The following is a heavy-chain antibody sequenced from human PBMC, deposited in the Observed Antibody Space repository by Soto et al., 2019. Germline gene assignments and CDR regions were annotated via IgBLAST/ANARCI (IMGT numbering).Heavy chain of an antibody. V-gene: IGHV4-34*01. CDR3: ARMGLAAAGTLHFYYYYGMDV. D-gene: IGHD6-13*01. J-gene: IGHJ6*02. CDR2: INHSGST. CDR1: GGSFSGYY. Sequence: PSETLSLTCAVYGGSFSGYYWRWIRQPPGKGREWIGEINHSGSTNYNPSLKSRVTISVDTSKNQFSLNLSSVTAADTAVYYCARMGLAAAGTLHFYYYYGMDVWGQGTTVTVS.